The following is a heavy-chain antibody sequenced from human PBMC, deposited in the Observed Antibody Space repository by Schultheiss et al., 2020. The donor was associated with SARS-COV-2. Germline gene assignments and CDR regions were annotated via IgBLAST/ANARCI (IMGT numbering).Heavy chain of an antibody. V-gene: IGHV1-46*01. Sequence: ASVKVSCKASGYTFTSYYMHWVRQAPGQGLEWMGIINPSGGSTSYAQKFQGRVTMTRDTSTSTVYMELSSLRSEDTAVYYCARGSETSWGGANWFDPWGQGTLVTVSS. CDR2: INPSGGST. D-gene: IGHD2-2*01. J-gene: IGHJ5*02. CDR1: GYTFTSYY. CDR3: ARGSETSWGGANWFDP.